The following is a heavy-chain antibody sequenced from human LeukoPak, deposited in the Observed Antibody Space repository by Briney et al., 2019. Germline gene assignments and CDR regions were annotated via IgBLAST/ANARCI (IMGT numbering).Heavy chain of an antibody. Sequence: ASVKVSCKASGYTFTGYYMHWVRQAPGQGLEWMGRINPNNGGTNYAQKFQGRVTMTRDTSISTAYMELSRLRSDDTAVYYCARSLSSSAWDFDYWGQGTLVTVSS. D-gene: IGHD6-6*01. J-gene: IGHJ4*02. V-gene: IGHV1-2*06. CDR1: GYTFTGYY. CDR3: ARSLSSSAWDFDY. CDR2: INPNNGGT.